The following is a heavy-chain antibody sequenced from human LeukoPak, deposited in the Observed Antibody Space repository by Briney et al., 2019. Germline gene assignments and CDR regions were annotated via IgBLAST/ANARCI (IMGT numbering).Heavy chain of an antibody. CDR1: GGSVTSPNYY. Sequence: PSETLSLTCTVSGGSVTSPNYYWGRIRQPPGKGLEWIGSIYYSGSTYYNPSLKSRVTISVDTSKNQFSLKLSSVTAADTAVYYCARHHTAMRPFDPWGQGTLVTVSS. CDR3: ARHHTAMRPFDP. D-gene: IGHD5-18*01. J-gene: IGHJ5*02. CDR2: IYYSGST. V-gene: IGHV4-39*01.